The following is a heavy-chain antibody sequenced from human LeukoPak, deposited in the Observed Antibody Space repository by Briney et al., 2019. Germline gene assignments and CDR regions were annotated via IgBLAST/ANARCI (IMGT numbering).Heavy chain of an antibody. J-gene: IGHJ4*02. D-gene: IGHD6-13*01. CDR2: INQHGSET. Sequence: PGGSLRLSCAASGSTFSNDWMSWVRQAPGKGLEWVGNINQHGSETYYGDSLKGRFTISRDNSKNTLYLQMNSLRAEDTAVYYCAKTYSSSWSNPFDYWGQGTLVTVSS. CDR1: GSTFSNDW. CDR3: AKTYSSSWSNPFDY. V-gene: IGHV3-7*03.